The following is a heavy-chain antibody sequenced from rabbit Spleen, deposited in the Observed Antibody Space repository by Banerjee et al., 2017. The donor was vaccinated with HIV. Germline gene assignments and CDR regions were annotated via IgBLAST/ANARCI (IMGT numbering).Heavy chain of an antibody. J-gene: IGHJ4*01. D-gene: IGHD1-1*01. CDR3: ARSSTNMYILTL. CDR2: IRGGVNDEP. CDR1: GFSFSNKVV. Sequence: QEQVLESGGGLVKPEGSLKLSCTASGFSFSNKVVMCWVRQAPGKGLEWIACIRGGVNDEPYYANWAKGRFTISKTSSTTVTLQMTSLTAADTASYFCARSSTNMYILTLWGPGTLVTVS. V-gene: IGHV1S45*01.